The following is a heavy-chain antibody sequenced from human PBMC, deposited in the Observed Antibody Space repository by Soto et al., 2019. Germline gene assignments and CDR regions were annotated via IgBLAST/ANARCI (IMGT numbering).Heavy chain of an antibody. J-gene: IGHJ4*02. CDR1: GFSLSDYW. D-gene: IGHD2-15*01. CDR3: VRTSLVVAAATREDY. CDR2: INVDGSST. Sequence: GSLRLSCAASGFSLSDYWMHWVRQVPGKGLVWVSRINVDGSSTRYADSVKGRFTISRDNAKNTLYLQMNSLRAEDTAVYYCVRTSLVVAAATREDYWGQGTLVTVSS. V-gene: IGHV3-74*01.